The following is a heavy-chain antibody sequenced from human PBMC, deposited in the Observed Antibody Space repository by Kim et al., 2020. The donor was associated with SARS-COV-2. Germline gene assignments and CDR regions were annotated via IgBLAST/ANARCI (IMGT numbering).Heavy chain of an antibody. CDR3: ARDEYGGNSWFDY. J-gene: IGHJ4*02. CDR2: ISSSGSTI. V-gene: IGHV3-48*03. D-gene: IGHD4-17*01. Sequence: GGSLRLSCAASGFTFSSYEMNWVRQAPGKGLEWVSYISSSGSTIYYADSVKGRFTISRDNAKNSLYLQMNSLRAEDTAVYYCARDEYGGNSWFDYWGQGTLVTVSS. CDR1: GFTFSSYE.